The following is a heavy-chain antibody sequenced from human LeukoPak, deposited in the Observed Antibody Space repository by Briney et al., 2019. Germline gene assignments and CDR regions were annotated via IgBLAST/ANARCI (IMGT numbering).Heavy chain of an antibody. CDR2: IYSGGST. D-gene: IGHD3-22*01. CDR3: ARDLEYYDSSGYYGYYFDY. V-gene: IGHV3-66*01. J-gene: IGHJ4*02. CDR1: GFTVSSNY. Sequence: GGSLRLSCAASGFTVSSNYMSWVRQAPGKGLEWVSVIYSGGSTYYADSVKGRFTISRDNSKNTLYLQMNSPRAEDTAVYYCARDLEYYDSSGYYGYYFDYWGQGTLVTVSS.